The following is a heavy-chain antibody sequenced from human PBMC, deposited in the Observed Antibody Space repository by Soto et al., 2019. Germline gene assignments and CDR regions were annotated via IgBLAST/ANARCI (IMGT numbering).Heavy chain of an antibody. CDR2: IYHSGST. CDR1: GYSISSGYY. V-gene: IGHV4-38-2*01. J-gene: IGHJ3*02. Sequence: PSETLSLTCAVSGYSISSGYYLGWMRHPPGKGLEWIGSIYHSGSTYYNPSLKSRVTISVDTSKNQFSLKLSSVTAADTAAYYCASYYYDSSGYYYREVSAFDIWGQGTMVTVSS. D-gene: IGHD3-22*01. CDR3: ASYYYDSSGYYYREVSAFDI.